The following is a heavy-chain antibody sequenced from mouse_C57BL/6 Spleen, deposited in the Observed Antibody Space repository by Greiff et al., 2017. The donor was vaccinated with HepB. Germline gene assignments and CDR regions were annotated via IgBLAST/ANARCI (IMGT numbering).Heavy chain of an antibody. J-gene: IGHJ2*01. Sequence: QVHVKQSGAELVRPGASVTLSCKASGYTFTDYEMHWVKQTPVHGLEWIGAIDPETGGTAYNQKFKGKAILTADKSSSTAYMELRSLTSEDSAVYYCTRAYGSSYFDYWGQGTTLTVSS. CDR3: TRAYGSSYFDY. CDR2: IDPETGGT. V-gene: IGHV1-15*01. D-gene: IGHD1-1*01. CDR1: GYTFTDYE.